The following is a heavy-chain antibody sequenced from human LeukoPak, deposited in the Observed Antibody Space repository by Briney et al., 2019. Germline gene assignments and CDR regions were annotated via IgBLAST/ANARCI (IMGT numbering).Heavy chain of an antibody. V-gene: IGHV4-30-4*08. CDR1: GGSISSGDYY. J-gene: IGHJ4*02. Sequence: SQTLSLTCTVSGGSISSGDYYWSWIRQPPGKGLEWIGYIYYSGSTYYNPSLKSRVTISVDTSKNQFSLKLSSVTAADTAVYYCARAPTYYYDSSGYYHDYWGQGTLVTVSS. D-gene: IGHD3-22*01. CDR3: ARAPTYYYDSSGYYHDY. CDR2: IYYSGST.